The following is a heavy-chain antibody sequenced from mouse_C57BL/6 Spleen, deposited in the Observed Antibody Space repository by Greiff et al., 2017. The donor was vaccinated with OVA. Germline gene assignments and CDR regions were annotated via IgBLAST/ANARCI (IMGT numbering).Heavy chain of an antibody. Sequence: EVKLVESEGGLVQPGRSMKLSCTASGFTFSDYYMAWVRQVPEKGLEWVANINYDGSSTYYLDSLKSRFIISRDNAKNILYLQMSSLKSEDTATYYCARDLITTVVAKDWYFDVWGTGTTVTVSS. V-gene: IGHV5-16*01. CDR2: INYDGSST. CDR1: GFTFSDYY. CDR3: ARDLITTVVAKDWYFDV. D-gene: IGHD1-1*01. J-gene: IGHJ1*03.